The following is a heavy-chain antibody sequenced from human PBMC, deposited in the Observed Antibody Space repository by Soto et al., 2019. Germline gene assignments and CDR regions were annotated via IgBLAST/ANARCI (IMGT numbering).Heavy chain of an antibody. CDR1: GYSFTIYC. J-gene: IGHJ6*02. V-gene: IGHV5-10-1*01. CDR3: ATLGGESYDFWSGYSNYYGMDV. D-gene: IGHD3-3*01. Sequence: GESLKISCKGSGYSFTIYCISWVLQMPWKGLEWMGRIDPSDSYTNYSPSFQGHVTISADKSISTAYLQWSGLKASDTAMYYCATLGGESYDFWSGYSNYYGMDVWGQGTTVTVSS. CDR2: IDPSDSYT.